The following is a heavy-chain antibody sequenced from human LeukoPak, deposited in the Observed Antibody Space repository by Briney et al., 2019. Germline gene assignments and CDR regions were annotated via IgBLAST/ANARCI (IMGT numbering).Heavy chain of an antibody. CDR1: GGTFSSYT. D-gene: IGHD3-3*01. J-gene: IGHJ5*02. CDR2: IIPILGIA. V-gene: IGHV1-69*02. Sequence: SVEVSCKASGGTFSSYTISWVRQAPGQGLEWMGRIIPILGIANYAQKFQGRVTITADKSTSTAYMELSSLRSEDTAVYYCARGYDFWSGRPNWFDPWGQGTLVTVSS. CDR3: ARGYDFWSGRPNWFDP.